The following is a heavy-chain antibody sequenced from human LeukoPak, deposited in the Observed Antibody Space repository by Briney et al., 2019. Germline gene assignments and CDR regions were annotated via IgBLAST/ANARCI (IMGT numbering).Heavy chain of an antibody. CDR3: ARVLWSENWFDP. D-gene: IGHD3-10*01. V-gene: IGHV4-39*07. CDR1: GGSISSSSYY. J-gene: IGHJ5*02. Sequence: SETLSLTCTVSGGSISSSSYYWGWIRQPPEKGLEWIGSIYYSGSTYYNPSLKSRVTISVDTSKNQFSLKLSSVTAADTAVYYCARVLWSENWFDPWGQGTLVTVSS. CDR2: IYYSGST.